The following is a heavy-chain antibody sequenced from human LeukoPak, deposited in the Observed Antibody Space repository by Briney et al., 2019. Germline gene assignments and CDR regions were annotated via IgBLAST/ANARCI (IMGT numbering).Heavy chain of an antibody. D-gene: IGHD5-24*01. CDR1: GFTFSSYA. V-gene: IGHV3-23*01. J-gene: IGHJ4*02. CDR3: AKGKDGYNPFDY. Sequence: GGFLRLSCAASGFTFSSYAMSWVRQAPGKGLGWGSAISGSGGSTYYADSVKGRFTISRDNSKNTLYLQMNSLRAEDTAVYYCAKGKDGYNPFDYWGQGTLVTVSS. CDR2: ISGSGGST.